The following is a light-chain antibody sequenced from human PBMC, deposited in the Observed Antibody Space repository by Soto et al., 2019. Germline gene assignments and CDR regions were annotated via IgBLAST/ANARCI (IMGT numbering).Light chain of an antibody. V-gene: IGKV3-11*01. CDR2: DAS. CDR1: QNINRY. J-gene: IGKJ5*01. Sequence: EIVLTQSPATLSLSPGERATLSCRASQNINRYLAWYHQKPGQPPRLLIYDASTRATGIPARLSGSGSGTDFTLTISSLEPEDFAVYYCQQRSNWPITFGQGTRLEI. CDR3: QQRSNWPIT.